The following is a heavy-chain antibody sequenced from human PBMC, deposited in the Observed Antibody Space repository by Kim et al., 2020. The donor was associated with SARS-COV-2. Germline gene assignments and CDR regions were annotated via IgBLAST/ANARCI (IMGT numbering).Heavy chain of an antibody. J-gene: IGHJ4*02. V-gene: IGHV3-53*01. Sequence: KGRFTNSRNNSKNTLYLQMNSLRAEDTAVYYCARVGYYDSSGNAHGALDYWGQGTLVTVSS. CDR3: ARVGYYDSSGNAHGALDY. D-gene: IGHD3-22*01.